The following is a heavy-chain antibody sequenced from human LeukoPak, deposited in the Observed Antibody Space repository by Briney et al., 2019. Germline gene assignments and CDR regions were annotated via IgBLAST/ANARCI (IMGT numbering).Heavy chain of an antibody. D-gene: IGHD3-10*01. CDR2: ISGSGGST. J-gene: IGHJ4*02. V-gene: IGHV3-23*01. CDR3: AKGGLWFGEPNFDY. Sequence: GGSLRLSCAASGFTFSSYAMSWVRQAPGKGPEWVSAISGSGGSTYYADSVKGRFTISRDNSKNTLYLQMNSLGAEDTAVYYCAKGGLWFGEPNFDYWGQGTLVTVSS. CDR1: GFTFSSYA.